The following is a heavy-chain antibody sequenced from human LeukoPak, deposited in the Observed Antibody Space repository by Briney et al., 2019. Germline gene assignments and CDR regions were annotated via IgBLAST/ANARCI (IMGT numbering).Heavy chain of an antibody. D-gene: IGHD3-10*01. V-gene: IGHV3-23*01. Sequence: GASLRLSCAASGFTFSDYAMTWVRQAPGKGLELVSSISDSGSKTYYADSVQGRFTISRDNSKNSLFLQMNSLRAEDTAVYYCGKEEFGELVIGYWGQGILVTVTS. J-gene: IGHJ4*02. CDR2: ISDSGSKT. CDR3: GKEEFGELVIGY. CDR1: GFTFSDYA.